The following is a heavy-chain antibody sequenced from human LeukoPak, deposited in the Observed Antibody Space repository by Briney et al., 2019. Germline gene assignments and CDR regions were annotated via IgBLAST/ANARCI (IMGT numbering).Heavy chain of an antibody. Sequence: PGGSLRLSCAASGFTFSNYWMHWVRQAPGKGLEWVSGISGSGGTKYYADSVKGRFSISRDNSKNTVFLQMNSLRAEDTAVYYCGKDGTGIEHWGQGTLVTVSS. CDR3: GKDGTGIEH. J-gene: IGHJ1*01. CDR1: GFTFSNYW. V-gene: IGHV3-23*01. CDR2: ISGSGGTK. D-gene: IGHD1-1*01.